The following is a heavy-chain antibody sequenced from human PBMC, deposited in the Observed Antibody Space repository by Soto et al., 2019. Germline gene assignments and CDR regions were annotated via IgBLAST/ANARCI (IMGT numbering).Heavy chain of an antibody. J-gene: IGHJ4*02. CDR2: IYYSGST. D-gene: IGHD3-22*01. CDR1: GGTISSGDYY. Sequence: SETLSLTCTVSGGTISSGDYYWSWIRQPPGKGLEWIGYIYYSGSTYYNPSLKSRVTISVDTSKNQFSLKLSSVTAADTAVYYYDSSGYIDYWGQGTLVTVSS. V-gene: IGHV4-30-4*01. CDR3: DSSGYIDY.